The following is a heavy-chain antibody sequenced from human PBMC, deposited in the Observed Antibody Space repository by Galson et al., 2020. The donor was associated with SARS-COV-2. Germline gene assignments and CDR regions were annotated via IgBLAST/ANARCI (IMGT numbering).Heavy chain of an antibody. CDR2: IYYTGNT. Sequence: ETSETLSLTCTVSGDSIGGGDYYWSWVRQPQGKGLEWIGYIYYTGNTYYNPSLKSRVRISVATSENRFSLGLKSVTAADTAVYYGARGCLGGDCCFDYWGQGTLITVS. V-gene: IGHV4-30-4*01. D-gene: IGHD2-21*02. CDR1: GDSIGGGDYY. CDR3: ARGCLGGDCCFDY. J-gene: IGHJ4*02.